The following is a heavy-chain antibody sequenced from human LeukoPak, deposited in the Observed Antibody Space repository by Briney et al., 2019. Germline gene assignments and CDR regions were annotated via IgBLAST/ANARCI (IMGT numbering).Heavy chain of an antibody. CDR2: KYYSGSA. CDR3: ATPYCSGISCLDVFNM. CDR1: GVSVSDGRHY. Sequence: SQTLSLTCNVSGVSVSDGRHYWTWIRQHPGKGLEWIGHKYYSGSAKYNPSLKSRLTISIDTSRNQFSLQLSSVTAADTATYYCATPYCSGISCLDVFNMWGQGTRVTVSS. D-gene: IGHD2-2*01. J-gene: IGHJ3*02. V-gene: IGHV4-31*03.